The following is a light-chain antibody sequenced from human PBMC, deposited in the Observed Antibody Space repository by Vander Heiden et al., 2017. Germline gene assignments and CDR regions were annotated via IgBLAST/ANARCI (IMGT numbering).Light chain of an antibody. V-gene: IGKV1-8*01. Sequence: AIRMTQSPSSFSASTGDRVTSTCRASQGISSYLAWYQQKPGKDPTILIYAASTVQSGVPSRFSGSGSGTDFTLTISCLQSEDFATYYCQQYYSYLLTFGGGTKVEIK. J-gene: IGKJ4*01. CDR2: AAS. CDR3: QQYYSYLLT. CDR1: QGISSY.